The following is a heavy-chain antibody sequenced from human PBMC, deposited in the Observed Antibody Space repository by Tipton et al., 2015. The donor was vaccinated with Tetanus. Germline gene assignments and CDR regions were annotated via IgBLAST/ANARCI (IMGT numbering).Heavy chain of an antibody. J-gene: IGHJ4*02. CDR1: GFIFNNYA. CDR3: AKAKTWANLWFGDY. V-gene: IGHV3-23*01. CDR2: VSGPTAYST. D-gene: IGHD3-10*01. Sequence: SLRLSCAASGFIFNNYAMTWVRQSPGKGLEWVSGVSGPTAYSTYYADSVRGRFTISRHNAKSTLYLQMNSLRAEDTAIYYCAKAKTWANLWFGDYWGQGPLVAVSS.